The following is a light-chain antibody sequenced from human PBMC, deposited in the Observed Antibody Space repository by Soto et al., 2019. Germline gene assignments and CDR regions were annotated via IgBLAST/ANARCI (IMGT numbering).Light chain of an antibody. CDR2: SAS. CDR3: QKFNTAPLT. Sequence: DLQMTQSPSSLSASVGDRVTITCRASQDISVYLAWYQQKPGKVPKLLIYSASTLQSGVPSRFIGSGSGTDFTLTISSLQPEDVATYYCQKFNTAPLTFGQGTRLEIK. J-gene: IGKJ5*01. CDR1: QDISVY. V-gene: IGKV1-27*01.